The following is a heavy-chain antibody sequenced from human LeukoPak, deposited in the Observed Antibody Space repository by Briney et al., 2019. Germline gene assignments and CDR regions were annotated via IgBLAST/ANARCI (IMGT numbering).Heavy chain of an antibody. J-gene: IGHJ4*02. V-gene: IGHV3-7*01. D-gene: IGHD1-26*01. CDR2: IGEDGGEK. Sequence: GGSLRLSCAASGFTFTKHWMSWVRQTKDKGLECVAKIGEDGGEKHCVDSVKGRFTISRDNAKNSLYLQMNSLRVDDTAVYYCARDYRGGWNDYWGQGTLVTVSS. CDR3: ARDYRGGWNDY. CDR1: GFTFTKHW.